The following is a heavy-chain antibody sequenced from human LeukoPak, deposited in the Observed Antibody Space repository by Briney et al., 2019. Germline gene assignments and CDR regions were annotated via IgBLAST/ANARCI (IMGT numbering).Heavy chain of an antibody. J-gene: IGHJ4*02. CDR3: ARGPDYDFWSSYYTEDQFDY. CDR2: INHSGST. V-gene: IGHV4-34*01. D-gene: IGHD3-3*01. Sequence: PSETLSLTCAVYGGSFSGHYWSWIRQPPGQGLEWIGEINHSGSTNYNPSLKSRVTISVDTSKNQFSLKLSSVTAADTAVYYCARGPDYDFWSSYYTEDQFDYWGQGTLVIVSS. CDR1: GGSFSGHY.